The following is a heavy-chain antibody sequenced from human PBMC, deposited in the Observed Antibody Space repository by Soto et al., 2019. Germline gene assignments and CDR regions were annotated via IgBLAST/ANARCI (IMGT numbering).Heavy chain of an antibody. CDR2: ISGSGGST. J-gene: IGHJ4*02. CDR3: AKSLSVYGSGSYWDY. D-gene: IGHD3-10*01. V-gene: IGHV3-23*01. Sequence: EVQLLESGGGLVQPGGSLRLSCAASGFTFSSYAMSWVRQAPGKGLEWVSAISGSGGSTYYADSVKGRFTISRDNSKNTPYLQMNSLRAEDAAVYYCAKSLSVYGSGSYWDYWGQGTLVTVSS. CDR1: GFTFSSYA.